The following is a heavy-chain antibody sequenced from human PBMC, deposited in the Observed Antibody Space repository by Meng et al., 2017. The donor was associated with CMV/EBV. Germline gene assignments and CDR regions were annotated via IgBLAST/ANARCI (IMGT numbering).Heavy chain of an antibody. V-gene: IGHV1-46*01. CDR2: INPSGGST. CDR3: ALAEYSSSLFDY. Sequence: QVKLVESGAEVKKPGAVVKVFCKASGHTLTRYYMHWVRQAPGQGLEWMGIINPSGGSTSYAQKFQGRVTMTRDTSTSTVYMELSSLRSEDTAVYYCALAEYSSSLFDYWGQGTLVTVSS. J-gene: IGHJ4*02. CDR1: GHTLTRYY. D-gene: IGHD6-13*01.